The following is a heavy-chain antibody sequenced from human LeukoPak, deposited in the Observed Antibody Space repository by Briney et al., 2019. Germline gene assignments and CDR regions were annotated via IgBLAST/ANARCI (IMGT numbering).Heavy chain of an antibody. CDR2: INPSGGST. CDR1: GYTFTSYY. CDR3: ATFSDTGGYSYGWEPFDC. Sequence: GASVKVSCKASGYTFTSYYMHWVRQAPGQGLVWMGIINPSGGSTSYAQKFQGRVTMTRDTSTSTVYMELSSLRSEDTAVYYCATFSDTGGYSYGWEPFDCWGQGTLVTVSS. D-gene: IGHD5-18*01. J-gene: IGHJ4*02. V-gene: IGHV1-46*01.